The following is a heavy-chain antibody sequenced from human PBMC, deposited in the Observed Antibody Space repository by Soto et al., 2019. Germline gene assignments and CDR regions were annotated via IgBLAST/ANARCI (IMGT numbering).Heavy chain of an antibody. CDR2: IYGDGNT. Sequence: GGSLRLSCAFSGFAVGTNYMTWVRQAPGKGLEWVSVIYGDGNTYYADSVEGRFTISRDNSKNTLSLQMNSLRVEDTAVYYCVKMGSSGYSFDYWGQGTLVTVSS. V-gene: IGHV3-66*01. CDR3: VKMGSSGYSFDY. J-gene: IGHJ4*02. CDR1: GFAVGTNY. D-gene: IGHD3-22*01.